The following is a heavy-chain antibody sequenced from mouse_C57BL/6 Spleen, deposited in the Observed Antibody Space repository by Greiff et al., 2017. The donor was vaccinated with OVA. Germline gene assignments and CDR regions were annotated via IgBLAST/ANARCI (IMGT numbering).Heavy chain of an antibody. V-gene: IGHV1-42*01. CDR1: GYSFTGYY. CDR2: INPSTGGT. J-gene: IGHJ2*01. CDR3: ARSPDGYGDY. D-gene: IGHD2-2*01. Sequence: VQLKESGPELVKPGASVKISCKASGYSFTGYYMNWVKQSPEKSLEWIGEINPSTGGTTYNQKFKAKATLTVDKSSSTAYMQLKSLTSEDSAVYYCARSPDGYGDYWGQGTTLTVSS.